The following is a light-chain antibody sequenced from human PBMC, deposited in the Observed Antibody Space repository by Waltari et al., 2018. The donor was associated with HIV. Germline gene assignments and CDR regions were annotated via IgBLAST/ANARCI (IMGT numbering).Light chain of an antibody. J-gene: IGLJ2*01. CDR3: SSFANRDGFYVL. V-gene: IGLV2-8*01. CDR2: GVT. CDR1: NSDLGTYAY. Sequence: QSALTQPPSASGSPGQSVTLPCTATNSDLGTYAYASWYQQHPGKAPKLVISGVTKRPSGVSDRFSGSKSGNTAFLTVSGLQAEDEADYYCSSFANRDGFYVLFGGGTRLTVL.